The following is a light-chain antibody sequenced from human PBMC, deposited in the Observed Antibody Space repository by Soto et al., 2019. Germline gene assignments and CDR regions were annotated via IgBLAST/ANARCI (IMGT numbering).Light chain of an antibody. Sequence: EVVMTQSPVTLSVSPGERATLSCRASQSVLSNLAWYQQKPGQAPRLLIYAASTRATGIPARFSGSGSGTQFTLTISSLQSEDSAVYYCQQYNDWPPLTFGGGTNVEIK. V-gene: IGKV3-15*01. J-gene: IGKJ4*01. CDR2: AAS. CDR3: QQYNDWPPLT. CDR1: QSVLSN.